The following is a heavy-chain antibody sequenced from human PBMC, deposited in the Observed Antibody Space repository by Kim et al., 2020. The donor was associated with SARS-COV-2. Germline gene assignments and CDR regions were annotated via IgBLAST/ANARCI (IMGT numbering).Heavy chain of an antibody. V-gene: IGHV3-15*01. D-gene: IGHD6-19*01. CDR3: TTEGRGWSHSYYYYGMDG. J-gene: IGHJ6*02. Sequence: KGRFTISRDDSKNTLYLQMNSLKTEDTAVYYCTTEGRGWSHSYYYYGMDGWGQGTTVTVSS.